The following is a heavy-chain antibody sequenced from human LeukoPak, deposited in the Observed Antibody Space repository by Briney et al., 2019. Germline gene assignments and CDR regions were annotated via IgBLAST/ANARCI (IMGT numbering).Heavy chain of an antibody. J-gene: IGHJ4*02. Sequence: GGSLRLSCSASGFTFSSYSMNWVRQAPGKGLEWVSSISSSSSYIYYADSVKGRFTISRDNAKNSLYLQMNSLRAEDAAVYYCARDLGYDYVWGSYREGDYWGQGTLVTVSS. V-gene: IGHV3-21*01. CDR2: ISSSSSYI. D-gene: IGHD3-16*02. CDR3: ARDLGYDYVWGSYREGDY. CDR1: GFTFSSYS.